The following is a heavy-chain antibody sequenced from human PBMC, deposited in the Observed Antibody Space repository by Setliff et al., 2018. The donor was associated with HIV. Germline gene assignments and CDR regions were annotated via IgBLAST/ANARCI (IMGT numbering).Heavy chain of an antibody. Sequence: SETLSLTCSVSGASISSYYWSWIRQPPGKGLEWFGYISPTGNTNYNPSLKSRVTISTDTSKNQFSLNVRSVTAADTAVYFCAKSSPSIGYISDHWGQGTLVTVSS. V-gene: IGHV4-59*03. CDR3: AKSSPSIGYISDH. CDR2: ISPTGNT. CDR1: GASISSYY. D-gene: IGHD5-12*01. J-gene: IGHJ4*02.